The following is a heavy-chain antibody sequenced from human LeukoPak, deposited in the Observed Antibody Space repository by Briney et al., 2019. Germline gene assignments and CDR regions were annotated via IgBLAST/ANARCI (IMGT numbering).Heavy chain of an antibody. CDR2: ISSRSSNI. D-gene: IGHD3-16*01. Sequence: GGSLRLSCAASGFTFSSYSMNWVCQAPGKGLEWVSYISSRSSNIYYADSVKGRFTISRDNAKNSLYLQMNSLRDEDTAVYYCARIPGGYYYGMDVWGQGTTVTVSS. CDR1: GFTFSSYS. CDR3: ARIPGGYYYGMDV. V-gene: IGHV3-48*02. J-gene: IGHJ6*02.